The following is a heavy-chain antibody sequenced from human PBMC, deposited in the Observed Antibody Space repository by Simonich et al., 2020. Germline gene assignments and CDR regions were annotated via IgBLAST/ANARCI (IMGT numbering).Heavy chain of an antibody. Sequence: QVQLVQSGAEGKKHGASVKVACKASGYTLTGYDIHGGRQAPAQGLGWIGWLNPTSGGTNNSQKCPGRVTMTRDTSISTAYMELSRLRSDDTAVYYCARVSGGTAMVTSTFDIWGQGTMVTVSS. CDR1: GYTLTGYD. V-gene: IGHV1-2*02. J-gene: IGHJ3*02. D-gene: IGHD5-18*01. CDR3: ARVSGGTAMVTSTFDI. CDR2: LNPTSGGT.